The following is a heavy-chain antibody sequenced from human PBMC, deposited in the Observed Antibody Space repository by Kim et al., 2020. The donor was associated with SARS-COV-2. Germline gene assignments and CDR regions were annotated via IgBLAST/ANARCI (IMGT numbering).Heavy chain of an antibody. CDR3: ARGPIRSRYFDY. CDR2: IYYSGST. J-gene: IGHJ4*02. V-gene: IGHV4-39*01. Sequence: SETLSLTCTVSGGSISSSSYYWGWIRQPPGKGLEWIGSIYYSGSTYYNPSLKSRVTISVDTSKNQFSLKLSSVTAADTAVYYCARGPIRSRYFDYWGQGTLVTVSS. CDR1: GGSISSSSYY. D-gene: IGHD2-2*02.